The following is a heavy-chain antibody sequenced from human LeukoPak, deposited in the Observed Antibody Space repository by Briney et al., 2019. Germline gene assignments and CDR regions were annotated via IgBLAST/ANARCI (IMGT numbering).Heavy chain of an antibody. CDR1: GFTFSSYA. V-gene: IGHV3-30*04. CDR3: ARDKGSYGNLYYFDY. D-gene: IGHD5-18*01. Sequence: PGGSLRLSCAASGFTFSSYAMHWVRQAPGKGLEWVAVISYDGSNKYYADSVKGRFTISRDNSKNTLHLQMNSLRAEDTAVYYCARDKGSYGNLYYFDYWGQGTLVTVSP. CDR2: ISYDGSNK. J-gene: IGHJ4*02.